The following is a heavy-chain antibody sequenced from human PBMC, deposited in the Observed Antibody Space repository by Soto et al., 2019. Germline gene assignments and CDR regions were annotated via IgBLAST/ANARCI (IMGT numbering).Heavy chain of an antibody. D-gene: IGHD4-17*01. J-gene: IGHJ6*02. Sequence: QAQLVQSGSEVKKPGASVKVSCKASGYTFTSYAMHWVRQAPGQRLEWMGWINAGNGNTKYSQKFQGRVTITRDTSASTAFMELSSLRSEDTSVYYCAREEDYGDYEYYYGMDVWGQGTTVTVSS. CDR2: INAGNGNT. CDR1: GYTFTSYA. V-gene: IGHV1-3*01. CDR3: AREEDYGDYEYYYGMDV.